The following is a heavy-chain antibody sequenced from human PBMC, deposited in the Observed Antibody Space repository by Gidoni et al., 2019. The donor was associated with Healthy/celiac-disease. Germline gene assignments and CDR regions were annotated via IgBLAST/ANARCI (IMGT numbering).Heavy chain of an antibody. J-gene: IGHJ4*02. Sequence: QVQRVQSGAEVKKPGSPVMVSCMAFGGSFSSFAISWVRQAPGQGLEWMGGIIPMFATANYAQKFQGRVTITADESTSTVYMELSSLRSEDTAVYYCARGQGDYVFDYWGQGTLVTVSS. V-gene: IGHV1-69*01. CDR1: GGSFSSFA. D-gene: IGHD4-17*01. CDR2: IIPMFATA. CDR3: ARGQGDYVFDY.